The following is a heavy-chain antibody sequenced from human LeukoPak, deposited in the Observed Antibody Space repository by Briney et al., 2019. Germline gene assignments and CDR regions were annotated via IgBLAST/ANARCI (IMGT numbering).Heavy chain of an antibody. Sequence: SETLSFTCAVSGDSISSDYWSWVRQPPGKGLEWIGYIYYSGSTSYNPSLKSRVTISVDTSKKQFSLKLSSVTAADTAFYYCARYIVSYPHDAFDIWGQGTMVTVSS. V-gene: IGHV4-59*01. CDR1: GDSISSDY. CDR2: IYYSGST. CDR3: ARYIVSYPHDAFDI. J-gene: IGHJ3*02. D-gene: IGHD1-26*01.